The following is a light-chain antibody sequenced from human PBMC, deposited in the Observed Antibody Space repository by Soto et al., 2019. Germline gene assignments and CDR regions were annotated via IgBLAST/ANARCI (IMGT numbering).Light chain of an antibody. V-gene: IGLV2-8*01. CDR2: EVN. J-gene: IGLJ1*01. CDR1: SSDVGTYKY. CDR3: SSYVASNNLRV. Sequence: QSALTQPPSASGSPGQSVTISCTGTSSDVGTYKYVSWYQQHPGKAPKLILYEVNERPSGVPDRFSGSKSGNTASLTVSGLQAEDEDDYYCSSYVASNNLRVFGAGTKLTVL.